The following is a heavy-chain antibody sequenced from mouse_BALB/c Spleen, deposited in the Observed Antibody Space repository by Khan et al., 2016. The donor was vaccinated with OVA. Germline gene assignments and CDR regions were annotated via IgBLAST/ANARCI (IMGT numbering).Heavy chain of an antibody. V-gene: IGHV2-6*02. CDR2: IWSDGST. CDR3: AKWVDSYSYFYAMGY. D-gene: IGHD2-12*01. CDR1: GFSLTSYG. Sequence: QMQLEESGPGLVAPSQSLSITCTVSGFSLTSYGVHWVRQPPGKGLEWLVVIWSDGSTNYNSVLKSRLSISKDNSKSQVFLKMNSLQNDDTAIYYCAKWVDSYSYFYAMGYWGQRASVTVAS. J-gene: IGHJ4*01.